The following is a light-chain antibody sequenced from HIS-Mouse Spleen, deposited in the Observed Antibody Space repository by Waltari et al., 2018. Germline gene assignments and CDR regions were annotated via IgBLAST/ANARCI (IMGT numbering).Light chain of an antibody. Sequence: QSALTQPASVSGSPGQSITISCTGTRSDVGGYNYVSWYQQHPGKPPKLLIYEVSNRPSGVSNRCSGSKSGNTASLTISGLQAEDEADYYCSSYTSSSTLVFGGGTKLTVL. CDR2: EVS. V-gene: IGLV2-14*01. CDR3: SSYTSSSTLV. CDR1: RSDVGGYNY. J-gene: IGLJ3*02.